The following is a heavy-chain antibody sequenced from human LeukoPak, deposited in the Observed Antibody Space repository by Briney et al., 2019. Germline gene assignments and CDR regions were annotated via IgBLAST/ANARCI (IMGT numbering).Heavy chain of an antibody. CDR1: GYTFTGYY. D-gene: IGHD3-10*01. CDR3: ARDGYYGSGSYYNYYYYYMDV. CDR2: INPNSGGT. V-gene: IGHV1-2*02. J-gene: IGHJ6*03. Sequence: ASVKVSCKASGYTFTGYYMHWVRQAPGQGLEWMGWINPNSGGTNYAQKFQGRVTMTRDTSISTAYMELSRLRSDDTAVYYCARDGYYGSGSYYNYYYYYMDVWGKGTTVTVSS.